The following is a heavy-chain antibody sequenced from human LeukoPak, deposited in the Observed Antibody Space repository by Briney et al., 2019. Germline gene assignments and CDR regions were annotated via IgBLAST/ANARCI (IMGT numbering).Heavy chain of an antibody. D-gene: IGHD3-10*01. CDR3: ARVEYYYGSGSYYNPYYFDY. CDR2: INWNGGST. CDR1: GFTFDDYG. J-gene: IGHJ4*02. V-gene: IGHV3-20*04. Sequence: PGGSLRLSCAAPGFTFDDYGMSWVRQAPGKGLEWASGINWNGGSTGYADSVKGRFTISRDNAKNSLYLQMNSLRAEDTALYYCARVEYYYGSGSYYNPYYFDYWGQGTLVTVSS.